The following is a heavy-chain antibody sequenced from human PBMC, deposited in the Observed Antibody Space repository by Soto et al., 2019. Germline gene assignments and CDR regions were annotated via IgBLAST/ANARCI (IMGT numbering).Heavy chain of an antibody. J-gene: IGHJ4*02. CDR2: ISAYNGNT. D-gene: IGHD3-9*01. CDR1: GYTFTSNG. Sequence: ASVKVSCKASGYTFTSNGISWVRQAPGQGLEWMGWISAYNGNTNYAQKLQGRVTMTTDTSTSTAYMELRSLRSDDTAVYYCARGVHELRYFDWFTATDYWGQGTLVTVSS. CDR3: ARGVHELRYFDWFTATDY. V-gene: IGHV1-18*01.